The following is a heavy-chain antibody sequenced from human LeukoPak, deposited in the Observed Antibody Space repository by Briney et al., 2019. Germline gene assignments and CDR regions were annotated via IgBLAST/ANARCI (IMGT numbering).Heavy chain of an antibody. D-gene: IGHD3-10*02. Sequence: PGGSLRLSCEASGFTFSAYAMTWVRQAPGQGLEWVSSIGSDNKPHYSESVKGRFAVSRDNSKSMLFLQLNSLRAEDTALYYCARDLHYYVAIDVWGQGTTVTVSS. CDR3: ARDLHYYVAIDV. V-gene: IGHV3-23*01. CDR1: GFTFSAYA. CDR2: IGSDNKP. J-gene: IGHJ6*02.